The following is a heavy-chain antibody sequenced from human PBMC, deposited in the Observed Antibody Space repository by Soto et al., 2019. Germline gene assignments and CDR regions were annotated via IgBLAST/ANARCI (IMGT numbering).Heavy chain of an antibody. J-gene: IGHJ4*02. CDR1: GGSISSYY. CDR2: IYYSGST. D-gene: IGHD6-19*01. CDR3: AREVSVAGTVYFDY. V-gene: IGHV4-59*12. Sequence: PSETLSLTCTVSGGSISSYYWSWIRQPPGKGLEWIGYIYYSGSTNYNPSLKSRVTISVDTSKNQFSLKLSSVTAADTAVYYCAREVSVAGTVYFDYWGQGTLVTVSS.